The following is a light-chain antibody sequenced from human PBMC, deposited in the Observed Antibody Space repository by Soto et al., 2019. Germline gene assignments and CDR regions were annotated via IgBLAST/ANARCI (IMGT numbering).Light chain of an antibody. J-gene: IGKJ5*01. CDR3: QQYNTYSAT. CDR2: GAS. CDR1: QNIASW. V-gene: IGKV1-5*01. Sequence: GDSVTITCRASQNIASWLAWYQQTPGKAPKLLIYGASTSESGVPSRFSGSGSGTEFTLTIRSLPPGDFATYYCQQYNTYSATFAQGTRLEIK.